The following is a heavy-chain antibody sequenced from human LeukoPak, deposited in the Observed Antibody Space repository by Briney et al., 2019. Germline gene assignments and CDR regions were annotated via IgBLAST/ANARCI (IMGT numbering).Heavy chain of an antibody. CDR1: GYTFTGYY. V-gene: IGHV1-2*02. CDR3: ARSGTIVVVTAEFDY. CDR2: INPNSGGT. J-gene: IGHJ4*02. Sequence: ASVKVSCKASGYTFTGYYMHWVRQAPGQGLEWMGWINPNSGGTNYAQKFQGRVTMTRDMSTSTVYMELSSLRSEDTAVYYCARSGTIVVVTAEFDYWGQGTLVTVSS. D-gene: IGHD2-21*02.